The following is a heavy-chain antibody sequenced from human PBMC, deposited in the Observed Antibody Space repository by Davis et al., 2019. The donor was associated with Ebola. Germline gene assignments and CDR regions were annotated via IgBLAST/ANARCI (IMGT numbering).Heavy chain of an antibody. Sequence: GESLKISCAASGFTFSSYAMHWVRQAPGKGLEWVAVISYDGSNKYYADSVKGRFTISRDNSKNTLYLQMNSLRAEDTAVYYCAKEASMIVDYWGQGTLVTVSS. V-gene: IGHV3-30-3*01. CDR3: AKEASMIVDY. CDR2: ISYDGSNK. CDR1: GFTFSSYA. J-gene: IGHJ4*02. D-gene: IGHD3-22*01.